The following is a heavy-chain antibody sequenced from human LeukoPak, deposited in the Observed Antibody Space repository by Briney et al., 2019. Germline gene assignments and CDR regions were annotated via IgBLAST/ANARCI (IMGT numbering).Heavy chain of an antibody. CDR1: GYTFTGYY. D-gene: IGHD3-16*02. CDR3: ARVEEYDYVWGSYRTLDY. CDR2: INPNSGGT. J-gene: IGHJ4*02. Sequence: ASVKVSCKASGYTFTGYYMHWVRQAPGQGLEWMGWINPNSGGTNYAQKFQGRVTMTRDTSISTAYMELSRLRSDDTAVYYCARVEEYDYVWGSYRTLDYWGQGTLVTVSS. V-gene: IGHV1-2*02.